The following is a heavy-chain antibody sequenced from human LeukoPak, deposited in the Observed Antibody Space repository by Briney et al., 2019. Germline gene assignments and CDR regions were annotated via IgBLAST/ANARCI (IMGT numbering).Heavy chain of an antibody. CDR1: GFPFANTW. J-gene: IGHJ4*02. Sequence: GGSLRLSCAASGFPFANTWMHWVRQAPGRGLVWVSLINNDGSTTHYADSVKGRFTISRDNAKNTVYLQMNSLRAEDTAVYHCAIGGTYGSGSWGQGTLVTVSS. V-gene: IGHV3-74*01. D-gene: IGHD3-10*01. CDR3: AIGGTYGSGS. CDR2: INNDGSTT.